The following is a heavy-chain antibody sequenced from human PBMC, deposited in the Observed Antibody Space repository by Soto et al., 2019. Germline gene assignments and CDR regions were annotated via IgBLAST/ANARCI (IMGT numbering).Heavy chain of an antibody. J-gene: IGHJ4*02. CDR2: ISVTSDDT. CDR1: GFRFMDYY. V-gene: IGHV3-11*06. D-gene: IGHD3-10*01. Sequence: VQLVESGGGLVKPGGSLRLSCEASGFRFMDYYMGWIRQGPGKRLEWISYISVTSDDTKYADSVKGRFTISRDNAANFVLLPTNSLSDEDSAVYFCALVLRATSPLGYGGQGTRVTVSS. CDR3: ALVLRATSPLGY.